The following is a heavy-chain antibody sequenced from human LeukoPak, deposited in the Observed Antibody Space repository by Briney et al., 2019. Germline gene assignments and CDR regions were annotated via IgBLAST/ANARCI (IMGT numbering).Heavy chain of an antibody. D-gene: IGHD3-22*01. J-gene: IGHJ4*02. Sequence: GASLRLSCAASGFTFSSYAMSWVRQAPGKGLEWVSAISGSGGSTYYADSVKGRFTISRDNSKNTLYLQMNSLSAEDTAVYYCAGTYYYDSSGYPYYFDYWGQGTLVTVSS. V-gene: IGHV3-23*01. CDR3: AGTYYYDSSGYPYYFDY. CDR1: GFTFSSYA. CDR2: ISGSGGST.